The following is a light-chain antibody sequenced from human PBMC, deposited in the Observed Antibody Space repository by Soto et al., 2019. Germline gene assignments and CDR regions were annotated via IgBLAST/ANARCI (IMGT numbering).Light chain of an antibody. CDR2: EVS. CDR3: SSYGGNNNLV. Sequence: QSALTQPPSASGSPGQSVTISCTGTSSDAGGYNYVSWYQQHPGKAPKLMIYEVSKRPSGVPGRFSASKSGNTASLTVSGLQAEDEADYYCSSYGGNNNLVFGGGTKLTVL. V-gene: IGLV2-8*01. J-gene: IGLJ2*01. CDR1: SSDAGGYNY.